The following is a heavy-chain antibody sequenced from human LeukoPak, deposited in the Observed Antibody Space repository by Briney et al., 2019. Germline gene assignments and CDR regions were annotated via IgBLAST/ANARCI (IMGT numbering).Heavy chain of an antibody. CDR1: GGSISSGSYY. CDR3: ARVRSSSWYGWVLDAFDI. Sequence: PSETLSLTCTVSGGSISSGSYYWSWIRQPPGKGLEWIGYTYYSGSTNYNPSLKSRVTISVDTSKNQFSLKLSSVTAADTAVYYCARVRSSSWYGWVLDAFDIWGQGTMVTVSS. J-gene: IGHJ3*02. V-gene: IGHV4-61*01. D-gene: IGHD6-13*01. CDR2: TYYSGST.